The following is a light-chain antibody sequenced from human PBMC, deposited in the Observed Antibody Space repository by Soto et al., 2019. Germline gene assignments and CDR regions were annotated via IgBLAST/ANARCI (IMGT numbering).Light chain of an antibody. V-gene: IGLV1-44*01. CDR2: TNN. Sequence: QSVLTQPPSASGTPGQRVTISCSGSSSNIGNNPVTWYQQLPGTAPKLLIYTNNQRPSGVPDRFSGSKSGSSASLAISGLQSEDEADYYCASWDDSLIGVVFGGGTKLTV. CDR3: ASWDDSLIGVV. CDR1: SSNIGNNP. J-gene: IGLJ2*01.